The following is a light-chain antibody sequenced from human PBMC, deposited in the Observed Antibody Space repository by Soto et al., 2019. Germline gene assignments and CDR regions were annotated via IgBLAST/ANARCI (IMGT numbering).Light chain of an antibody. CDR2: LNSDGSH. J-gene: IGLJ2*01. CDR3: QTGDTTPL. V-gene: IGLV4-69*02. Sequence: QSVLTQSPSASASLGASVNLTCTLSNGHTSFAIAWHQQQPEKGPRYLLKLNSDGSHSKGDGIPDRFSASSSGAERHLTISSLQSDDEADYYCQTGDTTPLFGGGTKLTVL. CDR1: NGHTSFA.